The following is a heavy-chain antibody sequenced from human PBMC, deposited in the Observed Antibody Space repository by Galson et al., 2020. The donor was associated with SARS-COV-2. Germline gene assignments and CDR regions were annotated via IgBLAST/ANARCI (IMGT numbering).Heavy chain of an antibody. Sequence: ESLKISCTVSGGSISSYFWSWIRQPPGKGLEWIGYIYHTGSTNYNPSLKSRVTMSLDTSKNQFSLRLSSVTAADTAVYYCAREEYYYETSGAPSIAFDVWGQGTMVIVSS. V-gene: IGHV4-59*01. D-gene: IGHD3-22*01. J-gene: IGHJ3*01. CDR2: IYHTGST. CDR1: GGSISSYF. CDR3: AREEYYYETSGAPSIAFDV.